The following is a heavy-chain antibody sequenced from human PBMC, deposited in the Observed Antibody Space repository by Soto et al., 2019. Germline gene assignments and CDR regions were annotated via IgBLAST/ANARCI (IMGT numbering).Heavy chain of an antibody. D-gene: IGHD3-3*01. Sequence: GGSLRLSCAASGFTFSNAWVNWVRQAPGKGLEWVGRIKSKADGGTTDYATPVKGRFTISRDDSKNTLYLQMNSLKTEDAAVYYCTTKRYDSSMDVWGQGTTVTVSS. CDR2: IKSKADGGTT. CDR1: GFTFSNAW. V-gene: IGHV3-15*07. J-gene: IGHJ6*02. CDR3: TTKRYDSSMDV.